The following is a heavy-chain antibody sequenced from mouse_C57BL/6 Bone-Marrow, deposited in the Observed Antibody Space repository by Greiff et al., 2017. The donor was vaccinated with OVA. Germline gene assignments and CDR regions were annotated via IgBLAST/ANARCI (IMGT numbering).Heavy chain of an antibody. V-gene: IGHV1-66*01. CDR3: AMGGNGGVYYAMDY. D-gene: IGHD2-1*01. CDR2: IYPGSGNT. J-gene: IGHJ4*01. Sequence: QVQLQQSGPELVKPGASVKISCKASGYSFTSYYIHWVKQRPGQGLEWIGWIYPGSGNTKYNEKFKGKATLTADTSSSTAYMQLSSLTSEDSAVYYCAMGGNGGVYYAMDYWGQGTSVTVSS. CDR1: GYSFTSYY.